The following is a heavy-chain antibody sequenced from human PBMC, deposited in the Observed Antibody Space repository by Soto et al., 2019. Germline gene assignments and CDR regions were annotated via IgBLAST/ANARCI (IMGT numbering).Heavy chain of an antibody. D-gene: IGHD2-15*01. J-gene: IGHJ4*02. V-gene: IGHV3-21*02. CDR3: ARLDCSGGSCDRYFDY. Sequence: EVQLVESGGGLVKPGGSLRLSCAASGFAFSSYSINWVRKAPGKWLEWVSSISRGSEYIYYSDSLKGRFTISRDNAKNSLYLQLNSLRAEDTAVDYCARLDCSGGSCDRYFDYWGQGTLVTVSS. CDR1: GFAFSSYS. CDR2: ISRGSEYI.